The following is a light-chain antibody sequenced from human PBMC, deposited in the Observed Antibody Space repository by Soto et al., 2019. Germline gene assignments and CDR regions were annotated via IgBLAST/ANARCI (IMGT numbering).Light chain of an antibody. V-gene: IGLV2-8*01. CDR1: SSDVGGFNL. J-gene: IGLJ1*01. Sequence: QSALAQPPSASGSPGQSVTISCTGTSSDVGGFNLVSWYQHHPGKAPKLMIYEVTKRPSGVPDRFSGSKSGNTASLTVSGLQTEDEADYYCSSYAGSIYVFGTGTKVTLL. CDR2: EVT. CDR3: SSYAGSIYV.